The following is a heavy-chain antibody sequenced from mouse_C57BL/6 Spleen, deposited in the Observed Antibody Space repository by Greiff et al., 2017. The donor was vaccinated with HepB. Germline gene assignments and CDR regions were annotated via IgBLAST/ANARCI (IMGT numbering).Heavy chain of an antibody. CDR2: IYPRSGNT. CDR3: ARRGSSYMHYFDY. CDR1: GYTFTSYG. J-gene: IGHJ2*01. V-gene: IGHV1-81*01. D-gene: IGHD1-1*01. Sequence: QVQLKQSGAELARPGASVKLSCKASGYTFTSYGISWVKQRTGQGLEWIGEIYPRSGNTYYNEKFKGKATLTADKSSSTAYMELRSLTSEDSAVYFCARRGSSYMHYFDYWGQGTTLTVSS.